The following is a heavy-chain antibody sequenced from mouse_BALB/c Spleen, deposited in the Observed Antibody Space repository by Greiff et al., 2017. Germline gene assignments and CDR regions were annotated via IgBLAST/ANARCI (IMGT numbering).Heavy chain of an antibody. CDR1: GFNIKDTY. CDR3: ARRWLLRHYYAMDY. Sequence: EVQLQQSGAELVKPGASVKLSCTASGFNIKDTYMHWVKQRPEQGLEWIGRIDPANGNTKYDPKFQGKATITADTSSNTAYLQLSSLTSEDTAVYYCARRWLLRHYYAMDYWGQGTSVTVSS. J-gene: IGHJ4*01. CDR2: IDPANGNT. D-gene: IGHD2-3*01. V-gene: IGHV14-3*02.